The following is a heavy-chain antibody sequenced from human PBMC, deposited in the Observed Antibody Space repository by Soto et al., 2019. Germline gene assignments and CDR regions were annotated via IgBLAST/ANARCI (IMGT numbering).Heavy chain of an antibody. Sequence: APVKVSCKASGGTFSSYAISWVRQAPGQGLEWMGGITPIFGTANYAQKFQGRVTITADESTSTAYMELNSLTVEDAAVYYCTKDRVPDGIYSFDYWGQGALVTVSS. V-gene: IGHV1-69*13. CDR3: TKDRVPDGIYSFDY. D-gene: IGHD2-15*01. CDR2: ITPIFGTA. CDR1: GGTFSSYA. J-gene: IGHJ4*02.